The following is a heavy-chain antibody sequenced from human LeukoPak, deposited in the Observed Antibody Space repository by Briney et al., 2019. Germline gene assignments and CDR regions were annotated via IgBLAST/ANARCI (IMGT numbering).Heavy chain of an antibody. Sequence: SETLSLTCNVSGGSISSGRYYWSWIRLPAGKGLEWIGRIFTSGSTNYNPSLKSRVTMSVDTSKNQFSLKLSSVTAADTAVYYCARRGYSYGYPYYYYYYYYMDVWGKGTTVTISS. J-gene: IGHJ6*03. CDR2: IFTSGST. V-gene: IGHV4-61*02. D-gene: IGHD5-18*01. CDR1: GGSISSGRYY. CDR3: ARRGYSYGYPYYYYYYYYMDV.